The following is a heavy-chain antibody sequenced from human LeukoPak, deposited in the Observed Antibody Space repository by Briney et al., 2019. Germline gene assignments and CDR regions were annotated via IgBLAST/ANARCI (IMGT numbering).Heavy chain of an antibody. V-gene: IGHV4-59*08. CDR1: GGSISSYY. J-gene: IGHJ5*02. CDR3: ARHRGVGALT. D-gene: IGHD3-10*01. Sequence: SETLSLTCTVSGGSISSYYWNWIRQPPGKGLEWIGNIYYSGSTNYNPSLKSRVTISVDMSKNQFSLRLSSVTAADTAVYYCARHRGVGALTWGQGTLDTVSS. CDR2: IYYSGST.